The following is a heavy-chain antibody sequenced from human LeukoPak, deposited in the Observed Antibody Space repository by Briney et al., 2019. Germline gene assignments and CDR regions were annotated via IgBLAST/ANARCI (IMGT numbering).Heavy chain of an antibody. D-gene: IGHD5-12*01. CDR2: INPNSGGT. V-gene: IGHV1-2*02. CDR1: GYTFTGYY. Sequence: ASVKVSCKASGYTFTGYYMHWVRQAPGQGLEWMGWINPNSGGTNYAQKFQGRVTMTRDTSISTAYMELRRLRSDDTAVYYCARGGHHRGYSGYDYPDYWGQGTLVTVS. CDR3: ARGGHHRGYSGYDYPDY. J-gene: IGHJ4*02.